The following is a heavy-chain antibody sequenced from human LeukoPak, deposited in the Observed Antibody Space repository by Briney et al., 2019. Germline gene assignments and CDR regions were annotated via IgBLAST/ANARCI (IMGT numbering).Heavy chain of an antibody. CDR3: ARDGELGSPADAFDI. CDR1: GFTFRSYW. CDR2: IKQDGSET. V-gene: IGHV3-7*01. Sequence: GGSRRLSCAASGFTFRSYWMTWVRQYPGKGLEWVANIKQDGSETYYADSVKGRFTISRDNAKRSLYLQMNSLRAEDTAVYYCARDGELGSPADAFDIWGQGTMVTVSS. D-gene: IGHD1-26*01. J-gene: IGHJ3*02.